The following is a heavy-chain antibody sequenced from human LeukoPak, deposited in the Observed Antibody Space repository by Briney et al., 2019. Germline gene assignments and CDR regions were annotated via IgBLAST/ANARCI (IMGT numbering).Heavy chain of an antibody. J-gene: IGHJ5*02. Sequence: PGGSLRLSCAASGFTSSSYAMSWVRQAPGKGLEWVSAISGSGGSTYYADSVKGRFTISRDNSKNTLYLQMNSLRAEDTAVYYCAKGRGRGYSYGTYNWFDPWGQGTLVTVSS. CDR2: ISGSGGST. V-gene: IGHV3-23*01. D-gene: IGHD5-18*01. CDR3: AKGRGRGYSYGTYNWFDP. CDR1: GFTSSSYA.